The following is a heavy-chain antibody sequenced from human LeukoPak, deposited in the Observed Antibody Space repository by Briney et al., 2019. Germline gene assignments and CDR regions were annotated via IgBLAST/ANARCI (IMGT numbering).Heavy chain of an antibody. CDR3: ARGVGATYNWFDP. J-gene: IGHJ5*02. V-gene: IGHV3-21*01. CDR2: ISSSSSYI. CDR1: GFTFSSYS. D-gene: IGHD1-26*01. Sequence: GGSLRLSCAASGFTFSSYSMNWVRQAPGKGLEWVSSISSSSSYIYYADSVKGRFTISGDNAKNSLYLQMNSLRAEDTAVYYCARGVGATYNWFDPWGQGTLVTVSS.